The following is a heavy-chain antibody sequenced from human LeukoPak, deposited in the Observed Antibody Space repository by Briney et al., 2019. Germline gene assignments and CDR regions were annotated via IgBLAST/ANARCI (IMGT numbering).Heavy chain of an antibody. J-gene: IGHJ4*02. D-gene: IGHD2-2*01. CDR1: GGSISSSSYY. Sequence: SETLSLTCTVSGGSISSSSYYWGWIRQPPGKGLEWIGSIYYSGSTYYNPSLKSRVTISVDTSKNQCSLKLSSVTAADTAVYYCAREVCSSTSCPIDYWGQGTLVTVSS. CDR3: AREVCSSTSCPIDY. CDR2: IYYSGST. V-gene: IGHV4-39*07.